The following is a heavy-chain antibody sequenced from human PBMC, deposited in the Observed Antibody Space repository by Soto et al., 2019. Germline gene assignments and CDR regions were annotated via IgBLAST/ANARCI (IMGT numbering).Heavy chain of an antibody. CDR1: GGSISSGGYY. V-gene: IGHV4-30-2*01. CDR2: IYESGRT. J-gene: IGHJ5*02. Sequence: PSETLSLPCTVSGGSISSGGYYWSWIRQPPGKGPEWIGYIYESGRTYYKPSLKSRASISMDKSRNQFSVRLTSVTAADTAVYFCARGDRYSGSFSDYFDPWGQGTLVTVSS. CDR3: ARGDRYSGSFSDYFDP. D-gene: IGHD1-26*01.